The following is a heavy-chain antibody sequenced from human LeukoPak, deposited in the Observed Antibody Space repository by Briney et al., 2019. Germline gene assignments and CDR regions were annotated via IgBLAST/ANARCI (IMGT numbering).Heavy chain of an antibody. J-gene: IGHJ4*02. Sequence: GASVKVSCKASGYTFTGYYMHWVRQAPGQGLEWMGWINPNSGGTNYAQKFQGRVTMTRDTSISTAYMELSRLRSDDTAVYYCARDMGLLWFGELLTDYWGQGTLVTVPS. V-gene: IGHV1-2*02. CDR3: ARDMGLLWFGELLTDY. D-gene: IGHD3-10*01. CDR2: INPNSGGT. CDR1: GYTFTGYY.